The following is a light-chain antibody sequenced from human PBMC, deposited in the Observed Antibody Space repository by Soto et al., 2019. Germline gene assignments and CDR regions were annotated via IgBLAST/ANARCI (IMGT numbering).Light chain of an antibody. V-gene: IGKV1-39*01. CDR3: QQSYSTPPGT. CDR1: QSTSTY. J-gene: IGKJ1*01. CDR2: ATS. Sequence: DIQMTQSPSSLSASVGDRVTITCRASQSTSTYLIWYQQKPGKAPKLLIYATSSLQSGVPSRFSGSGSGTDFTLTISSLQPEDFATYYCQQSYSTPPGTFGQGTKVDIK.